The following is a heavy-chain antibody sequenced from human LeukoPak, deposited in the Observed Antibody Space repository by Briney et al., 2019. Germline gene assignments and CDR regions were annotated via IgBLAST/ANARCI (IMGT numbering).Heavy chain of an antibody. CDR1: GGSISSSSYY. J-gene: IGHJ4*02. Sequence: PSETLSLTCTVSGGSISSSSYYWGWIRQPPGKGLEWIGSIYYSGSTYYNPSLKSRVTISVDTSKNQFSLKLSSVTAADTAVYYCARVGGEGDFDYWGQGTLVTVSS. V-gene: IGHV4-39*07. D-gene: IGHD4-17*01. CDR2: IYYSGST. CDR3: ARVGGEGDFDY.